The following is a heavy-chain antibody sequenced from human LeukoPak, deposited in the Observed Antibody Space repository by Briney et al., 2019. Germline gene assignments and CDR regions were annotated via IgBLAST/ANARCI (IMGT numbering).Heavy chain of an antibody. D-gene: IGHD3-3*01. J-gene: IGHJ4*02. CDR1: GFTVSSNY. CDR3: ATPQPGNYEDY. Sequence: GGSLRLSCAASGFTVSSNYMSWVRQAPGKGLEWVSVIYSGGSTYYADSVKGRFTISRDNSKNTLYLQMNSLRAEDTAVYYCATPQPGNYEDYWGQGTLVTVSS. CDR2: IYSGGST. V-gene: IGHV3-66*01.